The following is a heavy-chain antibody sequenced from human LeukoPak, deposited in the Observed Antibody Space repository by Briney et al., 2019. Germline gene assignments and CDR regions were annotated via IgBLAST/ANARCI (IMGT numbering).Heavy chain of an antibody. CDR3: ASTHRYSDYPGPFDY. CDR1: GFSVSGNY. J-gene: IGHJ4*02. CDR2: IYSDGST. Sequence: GGSLRLSCAASGFSVSGNYLSWVRQAPGKGLEWVSLIYSDGSTFYADSVKGRCTICRDNSKNTLYLQMNSLRAEDTAVYYCASTHRYSDYPGPFDYWGQGTLVTVSS. V-gene: IGHV3-53*01. D-gene: IGHD5-12*01.